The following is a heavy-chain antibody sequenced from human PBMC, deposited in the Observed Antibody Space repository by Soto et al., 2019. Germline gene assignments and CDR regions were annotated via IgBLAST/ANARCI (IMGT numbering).Heavy chain of an antibody. CDR1: GFTFSSYS. J-gene: IGHJ4*02. CDR2: ISSSSSYI. V-gene: IGHV3-21*01. CDR3: ARAILGQQLDFDY. Sequence: GGSLRLSCAASGFTFSSYSMNWVRQAPGKGLEWVSSISSSSSYIYYADSVKGRFTISRDNAKNSLYLQMNSLRAEDTAVYYCARAILGQQLDFDYWGQGTLVTVSS. D-gene: IGHD6-13*01.